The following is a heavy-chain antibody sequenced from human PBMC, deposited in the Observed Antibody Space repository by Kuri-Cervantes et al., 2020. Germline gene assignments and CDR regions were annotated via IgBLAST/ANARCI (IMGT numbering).Heavy chain of an antibody. D-gene: IGHD3-16*01. CDR1: GFAFSSYA. CDR3: ARVEGGG. CDR2: ISGSGGST. J-gene: IGHJ4*02. Sequence: GESLKISCAASGFAFSSYAMSWVRQAPGKGLEWVSAISGSGGSTYYADSVKGRFTISRDNSKNTLYLQMNSLRAEDTAVYYCARVEGGGWGQGTLVTVSS. V-gene: IGHV3-23*01.